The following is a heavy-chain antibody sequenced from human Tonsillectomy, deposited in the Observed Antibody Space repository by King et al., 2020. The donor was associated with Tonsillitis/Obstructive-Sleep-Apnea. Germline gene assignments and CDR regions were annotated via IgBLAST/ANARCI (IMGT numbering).Heavy chain of an antibody. Sequence: QLQESGPGLVKPSETLSLTCTVSGGSISSSSYYWGWIRQPPGKGLEWIGSIYYSGSPFYNPSLKSRVTISVDTSKNQFSLKLTSVTAADTAVYYCARHCYTVFGVVIGCFDYWGQGTLVTVSS. CDR2: IYYSGSP. CDR1: GGSISSSSYY. D-gene: IGHD3-3*01. V-gene: IGHV4-39*01. J-gene: IGHJ4*02. CDR3: ARHCYTVFGVVIGCFDY.